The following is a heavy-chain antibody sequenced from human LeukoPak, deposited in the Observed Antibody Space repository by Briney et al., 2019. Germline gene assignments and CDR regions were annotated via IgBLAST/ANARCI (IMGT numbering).Heavy chain of an antibody. CDR1: GFTFSSYA. V-gene: IGHV3-23*01. CDR3: AKRRATVTTDYYFDY. Sequence: PGGSLRLSCAASGFTFSSYAMSWVRQAPGKGLEWVSAISGSGGSTYYGDSVKGRFTISRVNSKNTLYLQMNSLRAEDTAVYYCAKRRATVTTDYYFDYWGQGTLVTVSS. CDR2: ISGSGGST. D-gene: IGHD4-11*01. J-gene: IGHJ4*02.